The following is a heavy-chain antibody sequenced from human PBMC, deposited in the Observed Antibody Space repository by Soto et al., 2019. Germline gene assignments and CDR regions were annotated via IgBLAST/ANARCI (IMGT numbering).Heavy chain of an antibody. V-gene: IGHV1-18*04. Sequence: ASVKVSCKASGYTFSNYGISWVRQAPGQGLEWMGWISAYNGNTYYAQKVQGRVTMTTDTSTNTAYMVLRTLRYDDTAVYFTVRDPRPTVTYYHLDYWGQGTLVTVSS. J-gene: IGHJ4*02. CDR2: ISAYNGNT. CDR3: VRDPRPTVTYYHLDY. D-gene: IGHD4-17*01. CDR1: GYTFSNYG.